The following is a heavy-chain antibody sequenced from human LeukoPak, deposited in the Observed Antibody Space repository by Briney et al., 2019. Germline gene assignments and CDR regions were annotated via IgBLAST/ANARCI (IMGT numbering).Heavy chain of an antibody. Sequence: GGSLRLSCAASGFTFSNYGMNWVRQAPGKGLECVSATSASGSSPNYSDTVKGRFTISRDNSKNTLYLQMNSLRAEDTAVYYCAKTTGGNAYDYIHYWGQGTPVTVSS. CDR2: TSASGSSP. D-gene: IGHD5-12*01. CDR3: AKTTGGNAYDYIHY. CDR1: GFTFSNYG. V-gene: IGHV3-23*01. J-gene: IGHJ4*02.